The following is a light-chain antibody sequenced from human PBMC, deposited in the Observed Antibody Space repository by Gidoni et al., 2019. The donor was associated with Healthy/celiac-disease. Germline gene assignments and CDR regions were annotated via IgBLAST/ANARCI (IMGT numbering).Light chain of an antibody. Sequence: QSVLTQPPSASGNPGQRVTISCSGSSSNIGSNTVNWYQQLPGTAPKLLIYSNNQRPSGVPDRFSCSKSGTSASLAISGLQSEDEADYYCAAWDDSLNGNVVFGGGTKLTVL. J-gene: IGLJ2*01. V-gene: IGLV1-44*01. CDR3: AAWDDSLNGNVV. CDR1: SSNIGSNT. CDR2: SNN.